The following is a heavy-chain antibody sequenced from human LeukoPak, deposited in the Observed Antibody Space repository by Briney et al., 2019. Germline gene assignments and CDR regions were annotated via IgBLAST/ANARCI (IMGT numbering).Heavy chain of an antibody. CDR2: INHSGST. CDR1: GGSFSGYY. J-gene: IGHJ4*02. CDR3: AKTRGFFYGYFDY. Sequence: SETLSLTCAVYGGSFSGYYWSWIRQPPGKGLEWIGEINHSGSTNYNPSLKSRVTISVDTSKNQFSLKLSSVTAADTAVYYCAKTRGFFYGYFDYWGQGTLVTVSS. V-gene: IGHV4-34*01. D-gene: IGHD5-18*01.